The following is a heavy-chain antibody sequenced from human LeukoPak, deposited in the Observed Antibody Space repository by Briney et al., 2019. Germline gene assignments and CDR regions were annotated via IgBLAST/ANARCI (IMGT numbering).Heavy chain of an antibody. CDR3: ARDFQGYYYYGMDV. V-gene: IGHV1-69*13. CDR2: IIPILGTA. CDR1: GGTFSSYA. Sequence: GASVKVSCKASGGTFSSYAISWVRQAPGQGLEWMGGIIPILGTANYAQKFQGRVTITADESTSTAYMELSSLRSEDTAVYYCARDFQGYYYYGMDVWGQGTTVTVS. J-gene: IGHJ6*02.